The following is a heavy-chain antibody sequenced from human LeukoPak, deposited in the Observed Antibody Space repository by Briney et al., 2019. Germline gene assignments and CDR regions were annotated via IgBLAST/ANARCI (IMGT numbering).Heavy chain of an antibody. Sequence: ASVKVSCKASGYTFTSYGISWVRQAPGQGLEWMGWVSTYNGNTKYAQSLQGRVTTTTDTSTSTAYMELRSLRSEDTAVYYCARAGYYGGNSPFYYWGQGTLVTVSS. D-gene: IGHD4-23*01. CDR3: ARAGYYGGNSPFYY. CDR1: GYTFTSYG. CDR2: VSTYNGNT. V-gene: IGHV1-18*01. J-gene: IGHJ4*02.